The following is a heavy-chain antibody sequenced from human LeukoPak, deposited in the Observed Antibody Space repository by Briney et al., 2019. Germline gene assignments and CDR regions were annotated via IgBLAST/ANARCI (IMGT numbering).Heavy chain of an antibody. CDR1: GGSFSGYY. V-gene: IGHV4-34*01. D-gene: IGHD3-3*01. CDR2: IKHSGST. Sequence: SETLSLTCAVYGGSFSGYYWSWIRQPPGKGLEWIGEIKHSGSTDYNPSLKSRVTISVDTSKNQFSLKLSSVTAADTAVYYCAAHRVTIFGVVIIPFFYWGQGTLVTVSS. CDR3: AAHRVTIFGVVIIPFFY. J-gene: IGHJ4*02.